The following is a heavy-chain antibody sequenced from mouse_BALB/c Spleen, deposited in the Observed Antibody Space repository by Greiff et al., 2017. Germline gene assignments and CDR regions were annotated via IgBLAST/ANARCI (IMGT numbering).Heavy chain of an antibody. Sequence: VQLQQSGPDLVKPSQSLSLTCTVTGYSITSGYSWHWIRQFPGNKLEWMGYISYSGSTSYNPSLKSRISITRDTSKNQFFLQLNSVTTEDTATYYCASYYYRYDGDYYAMDYWGQGTSVTVSS. D-gene: IGHD2-14*01. CDR2: ISYSGST. V-gene: IGHV3-1*02. J-gene: IGHJ4*01. CDR3: ASYYYRYDGDYYAMDY. CDR1: GYSITSGYS.